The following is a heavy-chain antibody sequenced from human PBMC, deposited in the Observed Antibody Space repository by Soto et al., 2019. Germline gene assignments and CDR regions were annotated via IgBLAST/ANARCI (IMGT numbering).Heavy chain of an antibody. J-gene: IGHJ6*03. CDR3: ARGYHYGDYESPYYYYMDV. V-gene: IGHV1-18*01. CDR2: ISAYNGNT. D-gene: IGHD4-17*01. Sequence: ASVKVSCKASGYTFTSYGISWVRQAPGQGLEWMGWISAYNGNTNYAQKLQGRVTMTTDTSTSTAYMELRSLRSDDTAVYYCARGYHYGDYESPYYYYMDVWGKGTTVTVSS. CDR1: GYTFTSYG.